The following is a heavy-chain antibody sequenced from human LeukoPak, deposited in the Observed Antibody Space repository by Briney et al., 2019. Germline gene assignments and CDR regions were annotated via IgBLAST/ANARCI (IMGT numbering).Heavy chain of an antibody. Sequence: GRSLRLSCAASGFTLSSYAMHWVRQAPGKGLEWVTVISYDGSNKYYADSVKGRFTISRDNSKNTLYLQMNSLRAEDTAVYYCARALGCGSTSCYLMRSRRSDLASLVGIDYWGQGTLVTVSS. V-gene: IGHV3-30*04. CDR2: ISYDGSNK. D-gene: IGHD2-2*01. CDR1: GFTLSSYA. J-gene: IGHJ4*02. CDR3: ARALGCGSTSCYLMRSRRSDLASLVGIDY.